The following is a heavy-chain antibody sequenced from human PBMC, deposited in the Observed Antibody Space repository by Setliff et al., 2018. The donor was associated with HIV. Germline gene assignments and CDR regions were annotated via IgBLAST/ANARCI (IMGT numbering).Heavy chain of an antibody. CDR3: ARDNLAVAGGGYWFDP. D-gene: IGHD6-13*01. J-gene: IGHJ5*02. CDR2: IIPFLDIA. V-gene: IGHV1-69*10. CDR1: GATFSNYA. Sequence: GASVKVSCKASGATFSNYAISWVRQAPGQGLEWMGGIIPFLDIANIAQKFQGRLTMTRDTSTNTVYMELSSLRSEDTAVYYCARDNLAVAGGGYWFDPWGQGTLVTVSS.